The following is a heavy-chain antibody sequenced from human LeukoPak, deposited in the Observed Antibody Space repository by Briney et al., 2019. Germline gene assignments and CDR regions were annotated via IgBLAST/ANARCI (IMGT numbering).Heavy chain of an antibody. D-gene: IGHD4-23*01. CDR1: GFTFSSYA. J-gene: IGHJ4*02. CDR2: VSDSGGST. Sequence: GGSLRLSCAASGFTFSSYAMSWVRQAPGKGLEWVSAVSDSGGSTYYADSVKGRFTISRDNSKNTLYLQMNSLRAEDTAVYYCVKGGGNVRRYFEYWGQGTLVTVSS. V-gene: IGHV3-23*01. CDR3: VKGGGNVRRYFEY.